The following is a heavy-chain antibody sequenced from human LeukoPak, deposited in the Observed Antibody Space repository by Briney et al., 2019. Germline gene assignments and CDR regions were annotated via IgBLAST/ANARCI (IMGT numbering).Heavy chain of an antibody. CDR2: INPSGGST. J-gene: IGHJ5*02. CDR1: GYTFTSYY. CDR3: ARDARITIFGVVIQTNWFDP. D-gene: IGHD3-3*01. V-gene: IGHV1-46*01. Sequence: ASVTVSCKASGYTFTSYYMHWVRQAPGQGLEWMGIINPSGGSTSYAQKFQGRVTMTRDTSTSTVYMELSSLRSEDTAVYYCARDARITIFGVVIQTNWFDPWGQGTLVTVSS.